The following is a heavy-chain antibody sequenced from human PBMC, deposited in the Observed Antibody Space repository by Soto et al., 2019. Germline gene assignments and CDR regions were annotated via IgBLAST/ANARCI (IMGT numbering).Heavy chain of an antibody. CDR3: ARRRGTVRGPNYGMDV. Sequence: PGESLKISCKGSGYSFTSYWIGWVRQMPGKGLEWMGIIYPGDSDTSYSPSFQGQVTISADKSISTAYLQWSSLKASDTAMYYCARRRGTVRGPNYGMDVWGQGTTVTVSS. CDR2: IYPGDSDT. D-gene: IGHD3-10*01. CDR1: GYSFTSYW. J-gene: IGHJ6*02. V-gene: IGHV5-51*01.